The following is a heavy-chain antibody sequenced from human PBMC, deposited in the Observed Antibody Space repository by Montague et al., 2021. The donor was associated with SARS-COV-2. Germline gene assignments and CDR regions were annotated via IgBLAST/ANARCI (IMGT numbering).Heavy chain of an antibody. J-gene: IGHJ4*02. D-gene: IGHD1-1*01. Sequence: SETLSLTCEVSGGSMSGYYWTWIRQSPGKGLEWIGYVHYTGSTKYNPSLKTRVSLSLDTPKNHFSLHLSSVTAADTAIYFCARAQNTCFIANCVNYFEVWGLGALVTASS. CDR1: GGSMSGYY. V-gene: IGHV4-59*01. CDR2: VHYTGST. CDR3: ARAQNTCFIANCVNYFEV.